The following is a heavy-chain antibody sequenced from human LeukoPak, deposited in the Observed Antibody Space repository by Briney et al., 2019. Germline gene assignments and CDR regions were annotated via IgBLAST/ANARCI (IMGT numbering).Heavy chain of an antibody. CDR1: GYTFTSYG. J-gene: IGHJ4*02. CDR2: IIPIFGTA. Sequence: GASVKVSCKASGYTFTSYGISWVRQAPGQGLEWMGGIIPIFGTANYAQKSQGRVTITADESTSTAYMELSSLRSEDTAVYYCARSRNWGVVLRYYFDYWGQGTLVTVSS. V-gene: IGHV1-69*13. CDR3: ARSRNWGVVLRYYFDY. D-gene: IGHD7-27*01.